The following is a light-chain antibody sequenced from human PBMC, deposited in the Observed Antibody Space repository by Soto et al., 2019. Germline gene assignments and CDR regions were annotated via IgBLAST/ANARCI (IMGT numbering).Light chain of an antibody. J-gene: IGLJ1*01. V-gene: IGLV2-14*01. CDR2: DVS. CDR3: SSYTSSSTLEV. CDR1: SSDVGGYNY. Sequence: SALTQPASVSGSPGQSITISCTGTSSDVGGYNYVSWYQQHPGKAPKLMIYDVSNRPSGISNRFSGSKSGNTASLTISGLQAEDEAEYYCSSYTSSSTLEVFGTGTKVTVL.